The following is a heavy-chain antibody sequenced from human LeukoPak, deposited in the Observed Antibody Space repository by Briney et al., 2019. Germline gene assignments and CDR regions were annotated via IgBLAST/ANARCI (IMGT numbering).Heavy chain of an antibody. CDR2: ISVRSNYR. Sequence: TGGSLTLFCAASGYTFSDFSVNWVRQAPGKGLEWVSFISVRSNYRYYADSVRGRFTVSRDDARDSLFLQMNSLRAEDTAVYFCVRLRRNNDRSGYYYYYDYWGQGTLVTVS. CDR1: GYTFSDFS. V-gene: IGHV3-21*01. J-gene: IGHJ4*02. CDR3: VRLRRNNDRSGYYYYYDY. D-gene: IGHD3-22*01.